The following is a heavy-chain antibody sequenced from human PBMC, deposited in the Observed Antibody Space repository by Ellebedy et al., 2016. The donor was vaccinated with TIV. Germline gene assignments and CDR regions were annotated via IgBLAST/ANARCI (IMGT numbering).Heavy chain of an antibody. CDR3: AKDGVAVAGTGGFNWFDP. CDR1: GFTFKNFA. CDR2: ISGSGDYT. J-gene: IGHJ5*02. D-gene: IGHD6-19*01. V-gene: IGHV3-23*01. Sequence: GESLKISCAASGFTFKNFAMDWVRQAPGKGLEWVSGISGSGDYTYYADSVKGRFTISRDNSKNTLFLQMNSLRAEDTAVYYCAKDGVAVAGTGGFNWFDPWGQGTLVTVSS.